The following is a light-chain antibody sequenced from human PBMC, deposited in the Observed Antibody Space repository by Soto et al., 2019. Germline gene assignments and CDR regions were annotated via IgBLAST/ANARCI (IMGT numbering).Light chain of an antibody. Sequence: SYELTQPPSVSVSPGQTASITCSGAKLGDKYACWYQQKPGQSPVLVIYQDSKRPSGIPERFSGSNSGNTATLTISGTQAIDEAVYYCQAWDISTAGGVFGGGTKLTVL. J-gene: IGLJ2*01. V-gene: IGLV3-1*01. CDR1: KLGDKY. CDR2: QDS. CDR3: QAWDISTAGGV.